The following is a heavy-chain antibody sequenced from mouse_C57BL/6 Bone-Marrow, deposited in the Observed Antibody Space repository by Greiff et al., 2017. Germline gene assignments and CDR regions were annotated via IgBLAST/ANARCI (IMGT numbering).Heavy chain of an antibody. D-gene: IGHD2-3*01. J-gene: IGHJ3*01. CDR1: GYSITSGYY. CDR3: ARDGYFFAY. CDR2: ISYDGSN. Sequence: ESGPGLVKPSQSLSLTCSVTGYSITSGYYWNWIRQFPGNKLEWMGYISYDGSNNYNPSLKNRISITRATSKNQFFLKLNSVTTEDTATYYCARDGYFFAYWGQGTLVTVSA. V-gene: IGHV3-6*01.